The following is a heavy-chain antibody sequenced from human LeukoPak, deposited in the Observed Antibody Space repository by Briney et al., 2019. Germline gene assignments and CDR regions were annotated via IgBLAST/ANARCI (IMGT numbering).Heavy chain of an antibody. Sequence: PGGSLRLSCAASGFTFSGYGMHWVRQAPGKGLDWVSGILGSGGSTFFADSLKGRFTVSRDNSKNTLYLHMNSLGADDTAVYYCAKDRVQGSWYFDLWGRGTLVTVSS. CDR1: GFTFSGYG. D-gene: IGHD3-10*01. CDR3: AKDRVQGSWYFDL. J-gene: IGHJ2*01. V-gene: IGHV3-23*01. CDR2: ILGSGGST.